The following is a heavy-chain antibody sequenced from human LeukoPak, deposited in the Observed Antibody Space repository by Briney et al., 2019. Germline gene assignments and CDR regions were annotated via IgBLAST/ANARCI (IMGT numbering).Heavy chain of an antibody. Sequence: PSETLSLTCTVSDGSINGYYWSWIRQPPGKGLDWIGYMYSGGTTNYNPSLKSRVTMSVDTSKNQFSLKLSSVTVADTAVYYCARYIPARPRFDYWGQGTLVTVSS. D-gene: IGHD6-6*01. V-gene: IGHV4-59*12. J-gene: IGHJ4*02. CDR3: ARYIPARPRFDY. CDR1: DGSINGYY. CDR2: MYSGGTT.